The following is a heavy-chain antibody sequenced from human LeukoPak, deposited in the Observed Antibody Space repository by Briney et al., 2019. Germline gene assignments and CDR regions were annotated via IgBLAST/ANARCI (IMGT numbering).Heavy chain of an antibody. CDR2: ISSYGGDE. V-gene: IGHV3-30*03. CDR1: VFNFNLLG. CDR3: ARDDYGGNSN. Sequence: GWSLRLSCTTSVFNFNLLGMHWVRQPPATGLEWLAVISSYGGDEYYGDSVKGRFTISRDNSKNTLYLQMNSLRAEDTAVYYCARDDYGGNSNWGQATLVTVS. J-gene: IGHJ1*01. D-gene: IGHD4-23*01.